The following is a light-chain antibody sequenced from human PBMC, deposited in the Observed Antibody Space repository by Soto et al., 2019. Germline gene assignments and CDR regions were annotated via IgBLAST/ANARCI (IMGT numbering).Light chain of an antibody. V-gene: IGKV1-27*01. Sequence: DIQMTQSPSSLSASVGDRVTITCRASQGISRYLAWYQQKPGKVPKLLIYAASTLQSGVPSRFSGSGSGTDFTLTISSLQPEDVATYYCQKYYSAPQTFGPGTKVEIK. J-gene: IGKJ1*01. CDR3: QKYYSAPQT. CDR2: AAS. CDR1: QGISRY.